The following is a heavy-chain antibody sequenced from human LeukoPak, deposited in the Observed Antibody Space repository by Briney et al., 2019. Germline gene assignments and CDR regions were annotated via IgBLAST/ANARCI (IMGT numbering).Heavy chain of an antibody. CDR3: AKNWFGESYDAFDI. CDR1: GFTFNSYA. Sequence: GGSLRLSCAASGFTFNSYAMSWVRQAPGKGLEWVSVISGSGTNIYYAASVKGRFTISRDNSRKTLYLQMNSLRAEDTAVYYCAKNWFGESYDAFDIWGQGTMVTVSS. CDR2: ISGSGTNI. D-gene: IGHD3-10*01. V-gene: IGHV3-23*01. J-gene: IGHJ3*02.